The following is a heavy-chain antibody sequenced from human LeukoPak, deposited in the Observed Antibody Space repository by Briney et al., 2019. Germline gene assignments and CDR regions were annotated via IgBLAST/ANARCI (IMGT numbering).Heavy chain of an antibody. Sequence: PSETLSLTCTVSGYSMSSGYYWGWIRQPPGKGLQWIGSIFHSGNSYYNPSLKSRVTISVDTSKNQFSLKVNSVTAADTAVYYCARAQYYYYYYMDVWGKGTTVTVSS. CDR3: ARAQYYYYYYMDV. CDR1: GYSMSSGYY. CDR2: IFHSGNS. V-gene: IGHV4-38-2*02. J-gene: IGHJ6*03.